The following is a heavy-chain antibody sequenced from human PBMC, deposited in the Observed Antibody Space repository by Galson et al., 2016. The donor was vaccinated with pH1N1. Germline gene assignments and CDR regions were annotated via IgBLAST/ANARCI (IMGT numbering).Heavy chain of an antibody. CDR1: GFPFSHYY. V-gene: IGHV3-11*01. D-gene: IGHD3-10*01. Sequence: SLRLSCAAPGFPFSHYYMGWIRQAPGKGLEWISYISGSDTTIYYADSVRGRFTISRDNAQSSLYLHMNSLRAEDTAVYYCARDHFGWAFDVWGQGTMVTVSP. J-gene: IGHJ3*01. CDR2: ISGSDTTI. CDR3: ARDHFGWAFDV.